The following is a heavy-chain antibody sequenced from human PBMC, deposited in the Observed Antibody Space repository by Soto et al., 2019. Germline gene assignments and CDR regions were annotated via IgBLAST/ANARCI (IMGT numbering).Heavy chain of an antibody. J-gene: IGHJ6*02. CDR1: GGSNSRSSYY. CDR3: ASLREYCSGGSCPYYYYGMDV. D-gene: IGHD2-15*01. V-gene: IGHV4-39*01. CDR2: IYYSGST. Sequence: PSEHLSLTCTGSGGSNSRSSYYCFWIRQPPWNFVYWIWIIYYSGSTYYNPSLKSRVTISVDTSKNQFSLKLSSVTAADTAVYYCASLREYCSGGSCPYYYYGMDVWGQGTTVTVSS.